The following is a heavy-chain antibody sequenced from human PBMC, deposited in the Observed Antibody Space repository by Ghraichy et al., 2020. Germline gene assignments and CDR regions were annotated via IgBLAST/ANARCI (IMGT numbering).Heavy chain of an antibody. V-gene: IGHV4-39*01. CDR1: GGSISSSSYY. CDR3: ARHTHIGGGYRDEVWFDP. Sequence: SETLSLTCTVSGGSISSSSYYWGWIRQPPGKGLECIGSIYYSGSTYYNPSLKSRVTISVDTSKNQFSLKLSSVTAADTAVYYCARHTHIGGGYRDEVWFDPWGQGTLVTVSS. D-gene: IGHD2-21*01. CDR2: IYYSGST. J-gene: IGHJ5*02.